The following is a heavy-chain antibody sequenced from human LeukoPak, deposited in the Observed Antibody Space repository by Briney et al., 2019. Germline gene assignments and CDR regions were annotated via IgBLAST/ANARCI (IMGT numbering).Heavy chain of an antibody. J-gene: IGHJ4*02. D-gene: IGHD6-6*01. V-gene: IGHV1-46*01. CDR1: GYTFTDYY. CDR2: INPSGGSP. CDR3: ARGHRIAARGDYFAY. Sequence: ASVKVSCKASGYTFTDYYIHWVRQDPGQGLEWMGVINPSGGSPTYTQKFQGRVTMTSDTSTSTVYMELSSLRSEDTAVYFCARGHRIAARGDYFAYWGQGTLSPSPQ.